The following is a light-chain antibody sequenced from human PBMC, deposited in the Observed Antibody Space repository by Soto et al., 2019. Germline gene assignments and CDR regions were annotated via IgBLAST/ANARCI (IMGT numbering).Light chain of an antibody. Sequence: IVLTQSPGTLSLSPGERATLSCRATQSVSSNYLAWYQQKAGQAPRLLIYGASSRATGIPDRFSGSGSGTDFPLTISRLEPEDFAVYYCQQYGRSPLTFGQGTLLEIK. CDR1: QSVSSNY. V-gene: IGKV3-20*01. CDR2: GAS. CDR3: QQYGRSPLT. J-gene: IGKJ5*01.